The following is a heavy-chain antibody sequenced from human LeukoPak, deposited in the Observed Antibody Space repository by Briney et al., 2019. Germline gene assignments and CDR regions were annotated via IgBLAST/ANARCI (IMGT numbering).Heavy chain of an antibody. CDR3: AREGSSSWAYYFDY. CDR1: GYTFTGYY. V-gene: IGHV1-2*02. J-gene: IGHJ4*02. D-gene: IGHD6-13*01. CDR2: INPNSGGT. Sequence: ASVKVSCKASGYTFTGYYMHWVRQAPGQGLEWMGWINPNSGGTNYAQKFQGRVTMTRDTSISTAYMELSRLRSDDTAVYYCAREGSSSWAYYFDYWGQGALVTASS.